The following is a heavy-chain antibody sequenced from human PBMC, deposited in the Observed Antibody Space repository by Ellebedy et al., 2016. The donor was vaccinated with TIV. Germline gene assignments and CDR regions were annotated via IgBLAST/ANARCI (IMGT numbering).Heavy chain of an antibody. V-gene: IGHV3-33*06. CDR3: AKDRNIFWDGIGSGLDV. Sequence: GGPLRLSXAASGFTFSNHAIHWVRHAPGKGLERVAVIWYDGTNKYYADSVKGRFNISRDNSKNMVSLPVNSPRVEDTAIYYCAKDRNIFWDGIGSGLDVWGQGTTVTVSS. CDR2: IWYDGTNK. D-gene: IGHD1-14*01. CDR1: GFTFSNHA. J-gene: IGHJ6*02.